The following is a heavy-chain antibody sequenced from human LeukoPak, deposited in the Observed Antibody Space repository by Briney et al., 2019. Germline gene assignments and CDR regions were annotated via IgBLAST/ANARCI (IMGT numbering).Heavy chain of an antibody. CDR2: ISAYNGNT. Sequence: GASVKVSCKASGYTFTSYGISWVRQAPGQGLEWMGWISAYNGNTNYAQKLQGRVTMTTDTSTTTAYMELRSLRSDDTAVYYCARDNWAYYDILTGYRDAFHIWGQGTMVTVSS. D-gene: IGHD3-9*01. CDR1: GYTFTSYG. J-gene: IGHJ3*02. V-gene: IGHV1-18*01. CDR3: ARDNWAYYDILTGYRDAFHI.